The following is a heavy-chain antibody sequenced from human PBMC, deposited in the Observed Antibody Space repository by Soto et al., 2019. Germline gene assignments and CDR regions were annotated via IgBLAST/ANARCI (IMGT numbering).Heavy chain of an antibody. Sequence: EVQLVESGGGLIQPGGSLKLSCAASGFTVGNNYMSWVRQAPGKGLEWVSLIYSTGTTKYADSVKGRFTVSRDNAKNTLYVQMNSLRAEDTAVYYCAKDGRGSGSHYNSFGYWGQGTPVTVSS. CDR3: AKDGRGSGSHYNSFGY. D-gene: IGHD3-10*01. CDR1: GFTVGNNY. V-gene: IGHV3-53*01. CDR2: IYSTGTT. J-gene: IGHJ4*02.